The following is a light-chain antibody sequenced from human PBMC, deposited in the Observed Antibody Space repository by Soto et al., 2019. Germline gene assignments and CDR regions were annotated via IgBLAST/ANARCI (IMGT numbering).Light chain of an antibody. CDR1: NIGSKG. V-gene: IGLV3-21*02. J-gene: IGLJ2*01. Sequence: SYELTQPPSVSVAPGQTARITCEGNNIGSKGVHWYQQKPGQAPVLVVYGDSDRPSGIPERFSGSDSGNTATLTIGGVEPGDEADYYCQVWDISSDHVLFAGGTKVTVL. CDR3: QVWDISSDHVL. CDR2: GDS.